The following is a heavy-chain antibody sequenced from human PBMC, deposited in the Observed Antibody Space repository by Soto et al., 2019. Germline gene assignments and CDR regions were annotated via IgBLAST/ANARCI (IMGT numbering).Heavy chain of an antibody. D-gene: IGHD3-16*01. V-gene: IGHV3-23*01. CDR3: ATGEVVSNALYNY. Sequence: PGGSLRLSCAASGFTFSSYAMSWVRQAPGKGLEWVSTISDTGTSTYYADSVKGRFTISRDNSKNTLLLQLNSLRAEDTAVYYCATGEVVSNALYNYWGQGTLVTVSS. CDR1: GFTFSSYA. CDR2: ISDTGTST. J-gene: IGHJ4*02.